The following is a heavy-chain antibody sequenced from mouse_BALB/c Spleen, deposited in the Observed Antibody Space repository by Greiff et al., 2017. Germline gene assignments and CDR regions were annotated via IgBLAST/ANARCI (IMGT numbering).Heavy chain of an antibody. CDR3: ARGRDYDDFDY. CDR2: ISCYNGAT. Sequence: VQLKESGPELVKPGASVKMSCKASGYTFTSYVMHWVKQKPGQGLEWIGYISCYNGATSYNQKFKGKATFTVDTSSSTAYMQFNSLTSEDSAVYYCARGRDYDDFDYWGQGTTLTVSS. CDR1: GYTFTSYV. V-gene: IGHV1-14*01. D-gene: IGHD2-4*01. J-gene: IGHJ2*01.